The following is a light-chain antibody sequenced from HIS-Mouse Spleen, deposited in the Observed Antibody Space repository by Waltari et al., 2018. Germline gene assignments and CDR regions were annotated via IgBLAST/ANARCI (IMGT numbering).Light chain of an antibody. CDR1: NIGSKS. CDR3: QVWDSSSDHWV. V-gene: IGLV3-21*02. CDR2: DDR. J-gene: IGLJ3*02. Sequence: SYVLTQPPSVSVAPGHTARITCGGNNIGSKSVHWYQQKPGQAPVLVVYDDRDRPPGIPERFSGSNSGSTATLTISTVEAGDEADYYCQVWDSSSDHWVFGGGTKLTVL.